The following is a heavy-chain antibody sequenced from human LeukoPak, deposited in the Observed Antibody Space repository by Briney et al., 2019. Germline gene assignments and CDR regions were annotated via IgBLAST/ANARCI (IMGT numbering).Heavy chain of an antibody. D-gene: IGHD6-6*01. V-gene: IGHV6-1*01. CDR2: TYYRSKWYN. CDR1: GDSVSSNSAA. J-gene: IGHJ6*03. Sequence: SQTLSLTCAISGDSVSSNSAAWNWIRQSPSRGLEWLGRTYYRSKWYNDYAVSVKSRITINPDTSKNQFSLQLNSVTPEDTAVYYCASSYSSSSRGFDYYYYYMDVWGKGTTVTVSS. CDR3: ASSYSSSSRGFDYYYYYMDV.